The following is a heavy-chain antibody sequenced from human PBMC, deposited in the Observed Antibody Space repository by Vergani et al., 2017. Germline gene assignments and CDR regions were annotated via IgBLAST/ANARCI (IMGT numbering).Heavy chain of an antibody. CDR1: GFTFSSYG. CDR2: ISYDVSNK. D-gene: IGHD2-21*02. CDR3: AMSYCGGDCGNDDFDY. V-gene: IGHV3-30*03. J-gene: IGHJ4*02. Sequence: QLQLLESGGGVFHPGRSLRLSCAASGFTFSSYGMHWVRQSPGKGLEWVSVISYDVSNKYYADSVKGRFTISRDNSKNTLYLQMNSLRAEDTAVYYCAMSYCGGDCGNDDFDYWGQGTLVTVSS.